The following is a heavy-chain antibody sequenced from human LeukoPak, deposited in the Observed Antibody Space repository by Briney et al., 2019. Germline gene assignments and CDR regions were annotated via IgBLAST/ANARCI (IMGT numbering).Heavy chain of an antibody. CDR2: IYYSGST. CDR1: GGSIRSYY. CDR3: ARHRSVVDTAMAFDY. J-gene: IGHJ4*02. D-gene: IGHD5-18*01. V-gene: IGHV4-59*08. Sequence: PETLSLTCTVSGGSIRSYYWSWIRQPPGKGLEWIGYIYYSGSTKYNPSLKSRVTISVDTSKNQFSLKLSSVTAADTAVYYCARHRSVVDTAMAFDYWGQGTLVTVSS.